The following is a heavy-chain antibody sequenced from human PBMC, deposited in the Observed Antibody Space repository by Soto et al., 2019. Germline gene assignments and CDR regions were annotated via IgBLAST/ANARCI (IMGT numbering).Heavy chain of an antibody. CDR2: IISKTDGGTT. CDR1: GFAFSNAW. CDR3: TTKPIYGDSAFYFDY. V-gene: IGHV3-15*07. Sequence: EVQLVESGGGLVEPGGSLRLSCAASGFAFSNAWMNWVRQAPGKGLEWVGRIISKTDGGTTEYAAPVKGRFTISRDDSKNTVNLQMNSLKTEDTAVYYCTTKPIYGDSAFYFDYWGQGTLVTVSS. D-gene: IGHD4-17*01. J-gene: IGHJ4*02.